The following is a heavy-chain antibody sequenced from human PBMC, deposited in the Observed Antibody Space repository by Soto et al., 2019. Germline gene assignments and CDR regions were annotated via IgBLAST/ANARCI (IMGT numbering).Heavy chain of an antibody. CDR1: GYTFTSYA. D-gene: IGHD2-15*01. Sequence: ASVKVSCKASGYTFTSYAMHWVRQAPGQGLEWMGWINAGNGNTKYSQKFQGRVTITRDTSASTAYMELSSLRSEDTAVYYCASQRTSYCSGGSCYSIYSDYWGQGTLVTGSS. J-gene: IGHJ4*02. CDR2: INAGNGNT. V-gene: IGHV1-3*01. CDR3: ASQRTSYCSGGSCYSIYSDY.